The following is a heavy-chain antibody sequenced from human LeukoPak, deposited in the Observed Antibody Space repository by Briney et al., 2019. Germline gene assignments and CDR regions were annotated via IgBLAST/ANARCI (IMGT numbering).Heavy chain of an antibody. Sequence: GASVKVSCKASGYTFTSYGISWVRQAPRQGLEWMGWISAYNGNTNYAQKLQGRVTMTTDTSTSTAYMELRSLRSDDTAVYYCARDADYYGSGSSSDAFDIWGQGTMVTVSS. CDR3: ARDADYYGSGSSSDAFDI. D-gene: IGHD3-10*01. J-gene: IGHJ3*02. CDR2: ISAYNGNT. CDR1: GYTFTSYG. V-gene: IGHV1-18*01.